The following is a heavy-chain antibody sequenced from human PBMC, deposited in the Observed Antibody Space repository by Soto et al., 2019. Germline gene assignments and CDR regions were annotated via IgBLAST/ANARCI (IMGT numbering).Heavy chain of an antibody. V-gene: IGHV3-15*01. D-gene: IGHD6-19*01. J-gene: IGHJ6*02. CDR3: TTGYSSGWPYYYYYGMDV. CDR2: IKSKTDGGTT. CDR1: GFTFSNAW. Sequence: GGSLRLSCSASGFTFSNAWMSWVRQAPGKGLEWVGRIKSKTDGGTTDYAAPVKGRFTISRDDSKNTLYLQMNSLKTEDTAAYYCTTGYSSGWPYYYYYGMDVWGQGTTVTVSS.